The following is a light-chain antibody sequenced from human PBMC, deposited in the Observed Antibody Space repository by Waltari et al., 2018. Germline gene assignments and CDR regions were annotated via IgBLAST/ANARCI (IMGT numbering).Light chain of an antibody. CDR3: QQYGNSPLT. V-gene: IGKV3-20*01. J-gene: IGKJ3*01. Sequence: CRARESVSSTYLAWYQQKPGQAPRLVIHGASSRATGIPDRFSGSVSGTDFTLTISRLEPEDFAVYFCQQYGNSPLTFGPGTKVDIK. CDR2: GAS. CDR1: ESVSSTY.